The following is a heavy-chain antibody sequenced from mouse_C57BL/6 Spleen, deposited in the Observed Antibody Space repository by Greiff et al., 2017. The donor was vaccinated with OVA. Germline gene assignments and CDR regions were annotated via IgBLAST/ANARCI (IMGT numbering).Heavy chain of an antibody. CDR2: IYPSDSYP. CDR1: GYTFTSYW. D-gene: IGHD3-2*02. CDR3: ARKGQLRLKDFDY. J-gene: IGHJ2*01. V-gene: IGHV1-69*01. Sequence: QVQLQQPGAELVMPGASVKLSCKASGYTFTSYWMHWVKQRPGQGLEWIGEIYPSDSYPNYHQKFKGKSTLTVDKSSSTAYRQLSSLTSEDSAVYYCARKGQLRLKDFDYWGQGTTRTVSS.